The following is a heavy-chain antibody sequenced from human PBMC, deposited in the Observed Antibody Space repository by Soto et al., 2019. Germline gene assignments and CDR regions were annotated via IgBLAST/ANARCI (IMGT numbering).Heavy chain of an antibody. CDR1: GFTFSRNW. CDR3: VRVGAGWAFDI. Sequence: EVQLVESGGSLVQPGGSLRLSCGASGFTFSRNWMHWVRQVPGKGLVWVSRITNDGSSTSYADSVKGRFTVSRDNAKNTLYLQISSLRAEDTAVYYCVRVGAGWAFDIWGQGTMVTVSA. CDR2: ITNDGSST. J-gene: IGHJ3*02. D-gene: IGHD3-3*01. V-gene: IGHV3-74*01.